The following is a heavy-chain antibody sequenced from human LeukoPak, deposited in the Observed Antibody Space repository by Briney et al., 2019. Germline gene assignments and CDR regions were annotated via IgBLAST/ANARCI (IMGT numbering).Heavy chain of an antibody. V-gene: IGHV3-23*01. CDR3: AKTMVRGVLYYLDY. CDR2: ISGSGGST. J-gene: IGHJ4*02. D-gene: IGHD3-10*01. Sequence: GGSLRLSCAASGFTFSSYAMSWVRQAPGKGLEWVSAISGSGGSTYYADSVKGRFTISRDNSKNTLYLQMNSLRAEDTAVYYCAKTMVRGVLYYLDYWGQGTLVTVSS. CDR1: GFTFSSYA.